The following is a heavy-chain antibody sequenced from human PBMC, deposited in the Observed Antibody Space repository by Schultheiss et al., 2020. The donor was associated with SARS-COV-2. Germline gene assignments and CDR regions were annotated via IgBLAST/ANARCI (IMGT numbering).Heavy chain of an antibody. CDR3: AKDDSGGWYALPDY. D-gene: IGHD6-19*01. Sequence: GGSLRLSCAASGLTFSSYAMHWVRQAPGKGLEWVGRIKSKTDGGTTDYAAPVKGRFTISRDDSKNTLYLQMNSLRAEDTAVYYCAKDDSGGWYALPDYWGQGTLVTVSS. CDR1: GLTFSSYA. CDR2: IKSKTDGGTT. J-gene: IGHJ4*02. V-gene: IGHV3-15*07.